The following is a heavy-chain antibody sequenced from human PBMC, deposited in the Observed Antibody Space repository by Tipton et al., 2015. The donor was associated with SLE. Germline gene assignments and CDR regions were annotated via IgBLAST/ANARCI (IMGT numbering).Heavy chain of an antibody. CDR1: GYSISSGFY. D-gene: IGHD6-6*01. Sequence: TLSLTCAVSGYSISSGFYWGWIRQPPGKGLEWIGSIYHSGSTYYNPSPKSRVTISVDTPKNQFSLKLSSVTAADTAVYYCASLPDSSSDFFDYWGQGTLVTVSS. CDR3: ASLPDSSSDFFDY. J-gene: IGHJ4*02. V-gene: IGHV4-38-2*01. CDR2: IYHSGST.